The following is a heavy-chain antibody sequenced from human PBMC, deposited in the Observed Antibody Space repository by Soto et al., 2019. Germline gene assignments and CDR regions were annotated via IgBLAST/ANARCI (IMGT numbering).Heavy chain of an antibody. J-gene: IGHJ4*02. CDR2: IAPAFGAP. CDR1: GYTFTGHY. CDR3: ARDGTLYDSSAYYYLY. D-gene: IGHD3-22*01. V-gene: IGHV1-69*06. Sequence: ASVKVSCKASGYTFTGHYIHWVRQAPGQGPEWMGGIAPAFGAPNYAQKFQGRVTMTADKSMSTAYMELSNLRSEDTAMYYCARDGTLYDSSAYYYLYWGQGTLVTVSS.